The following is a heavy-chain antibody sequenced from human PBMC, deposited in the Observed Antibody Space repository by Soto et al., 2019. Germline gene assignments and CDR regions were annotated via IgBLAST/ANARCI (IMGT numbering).Heavy chain of an antibody. CDR1: GYTFTSYD. CDR2: MNPNSGNT. CDR3: ARGFRCSGGSCYYFDY. V-gene: IGHV1-8*01. J-gene: IGHJ4*02. Sequence: ASVKVSCKASGYTFTSYDINWVRQATGQGLEWMGWMNPNSGNTGYAQKFQGRVTMTRNTSISTAYMELSSLRSEDTAVYYCARGFRCSGGSCYYFDYWGQGTLVTAPQ. D-gene: IGHD2-15*01.